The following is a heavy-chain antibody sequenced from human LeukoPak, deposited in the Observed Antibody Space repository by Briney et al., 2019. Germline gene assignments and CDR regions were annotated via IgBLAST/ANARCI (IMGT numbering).Heavy chain of an antibody. CDR2: ISVYNGNT. CDR3: ARNLWKDTTVTANWFDP. V-gene: IGHV1-18*01. CDR1: GYIFTSYG. J-gene: IGHJ5*02. D-gene: IGHD4-11*01. Sequence: ASVKVSCKASGYIFTSYGISWVRQAPGQGLEWMGWISVYNGNTNYPQRLQGRVTMTTDTSTTTAYMELRSLRSDDTAVYYCARNLWKDTTVTANWFDPWGQGTLVTVSS.